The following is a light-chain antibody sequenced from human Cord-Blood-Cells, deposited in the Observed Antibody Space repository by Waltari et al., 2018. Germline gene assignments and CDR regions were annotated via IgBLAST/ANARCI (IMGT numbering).Light chain of an antibody. CDR3: AAWDDSLSGWV. Sequence: QSVLTQPPSASGTPGQRVTISCSGSSSNIGSNYVHWYQRLPGTAPKLLIYRNNQRPSGVPDRFSGSKSGTSASLAISGRRSEDEADYYCAAWDDSLSGWVFGGGTKLTVL. V-gene: IGLV1-47*01. CDR1: SSNIGSNY. J-gene: IGLJ3*02. CDR2: RNN.